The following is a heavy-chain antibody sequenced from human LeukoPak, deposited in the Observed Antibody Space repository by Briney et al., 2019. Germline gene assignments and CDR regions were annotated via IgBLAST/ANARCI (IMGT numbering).Heavy chain of an antibody. D-gene: IGHD4-23*01. CDR3: ARVVTAAPVFGAFDI. J-gene: IGHJ3*02. Sequence: SGPTLVNPXQTLTLTCSFSGFSLSTSRLGVGWFRQPPGKALEWLALIYWDDDKDYSPSLKSRLTITKDTSKNQVVLTMTNMDPVDTATFYCARVVTAAPVFGAFDIWGQGTKVTVFS. CDR2: IYWDDDK. V-gene: IGHV2-5*02. CDR1: GFSLSTSRLG.